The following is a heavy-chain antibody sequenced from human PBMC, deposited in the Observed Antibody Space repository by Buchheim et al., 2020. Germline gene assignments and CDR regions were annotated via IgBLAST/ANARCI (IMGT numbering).Heavy chain of an antibody. V-gene: IGHV3-23*04. Sequence: EVQLVDSGGGLVQPGESLRLSCAASGFSFSGYAMSWVRQAPGKGLEWVSSISGSGATTYYADSVKGRFTISRDNSKNMLYLQMNSLRAEDTAEYFCTKGSRGYNNYYFDYWGQGTL. D-gene: IGHD5-24*01. CDR2: ISGSGATT. CDR1: GFSFSGYA. J-gene: IGHJ4*01. CDR3: TKGSRGYNNYYFDY.